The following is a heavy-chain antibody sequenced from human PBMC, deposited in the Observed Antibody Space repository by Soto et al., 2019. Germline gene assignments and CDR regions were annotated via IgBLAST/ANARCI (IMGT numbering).Heavy chain of an antibody. CDR1: GVSISSGGYY. Sequence: QVQLQESGPGLVKPSQTLSLTCTVSGVSISSGGYYGSWIRQHPGKGLEWIGYIYYSGSTYYNPSHKSRVTISVDTSKNQFSLKLSSVTAADTAVYYCAREARLGYYDSSGPGPFDYWGQGTLVTVSS. CDR2: IYYSGST. D-gene: IGHD3-22*01. CDR3: AREARLGYYDSSGPGPFDY. J-gene: IGHJ4*02. V-gene: IGHV4-31*03.